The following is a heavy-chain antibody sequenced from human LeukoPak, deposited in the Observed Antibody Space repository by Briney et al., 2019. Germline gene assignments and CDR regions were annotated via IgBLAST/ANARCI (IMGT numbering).Heavy chain of an antibody. CDR2: INHNGST. CDR3: ATPSGDDAFDI. Sequence: PSETLSLTCAVYGGSFSGYYWSWIRQPPGKGLEWIGEINHNGSTNYNPSLKSRVTISVDTSKNQFSLKLSSVTAADTAVYYCATPSGDDAFDIWGQGTMVTVSS. J-gene: IGHJ3*02. V-gene: IGHV4-34*01. CDR1: GGSFSGYY. D-gene: IGHD5-12*01.